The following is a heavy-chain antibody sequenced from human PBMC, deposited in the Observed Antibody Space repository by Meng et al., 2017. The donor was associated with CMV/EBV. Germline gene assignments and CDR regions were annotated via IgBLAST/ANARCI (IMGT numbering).Heavy chain of an antibody. D-gene: IGHD3-9*01. CDR3: ERVLGLRLTGGFDY. J-gene: IGHJ4*02. Sequence: ASVKVTFQASGYTFTGYYMHWVRQAPGQGLEWMGWINPNSGGTNYAQKFQGRVTMTRDTSISTAYMELSRLRSDDTAVYYCERVLGLRLTGGFDYWGQGTLVTVSS. CDR2: INPNSGGT. V-gene: IGHV1-2*02. CDR1: GYTFTGYY.